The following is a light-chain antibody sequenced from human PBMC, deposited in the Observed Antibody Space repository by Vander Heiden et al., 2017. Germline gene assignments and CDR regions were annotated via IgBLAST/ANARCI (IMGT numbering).Light chain of an antibody. CDR1: QRVSSY. CDR3: QQRSNWPPST. CDR2: DAS. J-gene: IGKJ5*01. V-gene: IGKV3-11*01. Sequence: ELVLTQSPATLSLSPGERATLSCRASQRVSSYLAWYQQKPGQAPRLLIYDASNRATGIPARFSGSGSGTDFTLTISSLEPEDFAVYYCQQRSNWPPSTFGQGTRLEIK.